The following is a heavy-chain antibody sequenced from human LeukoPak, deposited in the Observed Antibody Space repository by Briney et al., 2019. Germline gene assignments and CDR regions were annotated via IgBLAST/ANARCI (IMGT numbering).Heavy chain of an antibody. Sequence: GGSLRLSCAASGFTFSTYWIHWFRQAPGKGLVWVSRISGDGSDTRYADSVKGRFTISRDNAKNTVFLQMNSLRDEDTAVYYCARDVQDSRTGGLDFWGQGTLVTVSS. J-gene: IGHJ4*02. CDR3: ARDVQDSRTGGLDF. D-gene: IGHD3-22*01. CDR2: ISGDGSDT. CDR1: GFTFSTYW. V-gene: IGHV3-74*01.